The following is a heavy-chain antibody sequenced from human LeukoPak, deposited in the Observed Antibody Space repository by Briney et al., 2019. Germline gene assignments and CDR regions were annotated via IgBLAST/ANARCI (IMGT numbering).Heavy chain of an antibody. J-gene: IGHJ6*03. CDR1: GGTYSSYA. CDR2: IIPIFGTA. CDR3: ARDLDDYYYYYMDV. D-gene: IGHD3-9*01. V-gene: IGHV1-69*05. Sequence: SVKVSCKASGGTYSSYAISWVRQAPGQGLEWMGRIIPIFGTANYAQKFQGRVTITTDESTSTAYMELSSLRSEDTAVYYCARDLDDYYYYYMDVWGKGTTVTVSS.